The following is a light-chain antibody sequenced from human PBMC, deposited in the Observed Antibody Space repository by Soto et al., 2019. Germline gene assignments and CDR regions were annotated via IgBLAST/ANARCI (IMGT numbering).Light chain of an antibody. CDR1: QGISTY. J-gene: IGKJ4*01. Sequence: DIQLTQSPSFLSASVGDRVTITCRATQGISTYLAWYQQNPGKAPKLLIYAASTLQSGVPSRFSGSGSGTEFTLTISSLRPEDFATYYCQQIKSYPLTFGGGTKVELK. CDR2: AAS. V-gene: IGKV1-9*01. CDR3: QQIKSYPLT.